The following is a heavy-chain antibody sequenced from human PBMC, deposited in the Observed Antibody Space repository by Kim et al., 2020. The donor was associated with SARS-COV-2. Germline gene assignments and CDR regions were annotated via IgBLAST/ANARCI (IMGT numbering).Heavy chain of an antibody. CDR2: IYHSGST. V-gene: IGHV4-4*02. J-gene: IGHJ4*01. D-gene: IGHD3-22*01. CDR1: GGSISSSNW. CDR3: SLHSSVYYSDY. Sequence: SETLSLTCAVSGGSISSSNWWSWVRQPPGKGLEWIGEIYHSGSTNYNPSLKSLVTISVDKSKNQFSLKLSSLTASDTTVYYCSLHSSVYYSDYWCQGTPV.